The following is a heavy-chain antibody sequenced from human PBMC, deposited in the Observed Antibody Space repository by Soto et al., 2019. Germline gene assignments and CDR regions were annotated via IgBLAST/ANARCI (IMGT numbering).Heavy chain of an antibody. V-gene: IGHV3-66*01. D-gene: IGHD3-10*01. J-gene: IGHJ3*01. Sequence: PGGSLRLSCAASGFTVSSNYMSWVRQAPGKGLEWVSVIYSGGSTYYADSVKGRFTISRDNARNTVSLQMSSLRAVVTAIYYCARGDRGGFDLWGHGTVVTVSS. CDR3: ARGDRGGFDL. CDR2: IYSGGST. CDR1: GFTVSSNY.